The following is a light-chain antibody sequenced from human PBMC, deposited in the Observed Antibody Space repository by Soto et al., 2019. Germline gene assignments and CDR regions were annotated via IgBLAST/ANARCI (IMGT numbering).Light chain of an antibody. Sequence: DIQMTQSPSSLSASVGDRATLTCRASQSISSYLNWYQQKPGKAPKLLIYAASSLQSGVPSRFSGSGSGTDFTLTISSLQPEDFATYYCQQSYSTSITFGQGTRLEIK. CDR3: QQSYSTSIT. CDR1: QSISSY. J-gene: IGKJ5*01. CDR2: AAS. V-gene: IGKV1-39*01.